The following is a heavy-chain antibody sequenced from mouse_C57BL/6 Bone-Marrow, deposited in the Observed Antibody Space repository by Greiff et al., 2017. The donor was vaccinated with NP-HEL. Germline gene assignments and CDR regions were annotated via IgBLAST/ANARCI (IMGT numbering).Heavy chain of an antibody. J-gene: IGHJ2*01. Sequence: EVQLVESGGGLVQPGGSLSLSCAASGFTFTDYYMSWVRQPPGKALEWLGFIRNKANGYTTEYSASVKVRFTISRDNSQSILYLQMNALRAEDSATYYCARYGRDYFDYWGQGTTLTVSS. CDR2: IRNKANGYTT. D-gene: IGHD6-1*01. CDR1: GFTFTDYY. CDR3: ARYGRDYFDY. V-gene: IGHV7-3*01.